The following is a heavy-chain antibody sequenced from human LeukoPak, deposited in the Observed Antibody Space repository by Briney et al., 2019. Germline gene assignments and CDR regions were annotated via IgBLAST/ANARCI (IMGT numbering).Heavy chain of an antibody. D-gene: IGHD3-3*01. CDR2: VTSTNKI. Sequence: ETLSLTCSVSGGSIKSYDYYWTWIRQSPGKGLEWIATVTSTNKIHYADSVKVRFTISRDNAENSVYLQMNSLRDEDTAVYSCARAQTLFWEFDGFDIWGRGTKVTVSS. CDR1: GGSIKSYDYY. CDR3: ARAQTLFWEFDGFDI. J-gene: IGHJ3*02. V-gene: IGHV3-69-1*01.